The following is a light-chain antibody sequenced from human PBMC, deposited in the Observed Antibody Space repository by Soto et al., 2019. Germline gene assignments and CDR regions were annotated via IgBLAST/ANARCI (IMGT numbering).Light chain of an antibody. J-gene: IGLJ1*01. V-gene: IGLV2-14*03. CDR1: SSDVGSYNS. CDR3: SSFTSSTSYV. CDR2: DVN. Sequence: QSALTQPASVSGSPGQSIAISCTGTSSDVGSYNSVSWYQQYPGKAPKLMIHDVNSRPSGISDRFSGSKSGNTASLTISGLQAEDEADYYCSSFTSSTSYVFGTGTKVTVL.